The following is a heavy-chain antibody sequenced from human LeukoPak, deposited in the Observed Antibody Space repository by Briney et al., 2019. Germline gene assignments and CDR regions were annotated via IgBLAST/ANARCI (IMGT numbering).Heavy chain of an antibody. CDR2: IRYDGSNK. CDR1: GFSFSSYG. D-gene: IGHD5-18*01. V-gene: IGHV3-30*02. J-gene: IGHJ4*02. CDR3: ASSGYSYGPYGYYFDY. Sequence: GGSLRLSCAASGFSFSSYGMDWVRQASGKGLEWMASIRYDGSNKYYADSVKGRFTISRDNSKNTLYLQMNSLRAEDTAVYYRASSGYSYGPYGYYFDYWGQGTLVTVSS.